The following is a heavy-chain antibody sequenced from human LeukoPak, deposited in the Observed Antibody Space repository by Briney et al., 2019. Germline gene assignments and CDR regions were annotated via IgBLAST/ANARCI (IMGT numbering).Heavy chain of an antibody. D-gene: IGHD2/OR15-2a*01. Sequence: PSETLSLTCTVSGYSISSGYYWGWIRQPPGKGLEWIGYIYYSGSTYYNPSLKSRVTISVDTSKNQFSLKLSSVTAADTAVYYCARGIYSYYYCYMDVWGKGTTVTVSS. J-gene: IGHJ6*03. V-gene: IGHV4-38-2*02. CDR3: ARGIYSYYYCYMDV. CDR2: IYYSGST. CDR1: GYSISSGYY.